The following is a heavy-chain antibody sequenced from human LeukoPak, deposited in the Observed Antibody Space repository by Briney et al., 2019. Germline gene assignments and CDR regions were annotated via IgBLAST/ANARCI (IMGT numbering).Heavy chain of an antibody. CDR1: GDFITGSTYY. J-gene: IGHJ4*02. CDR2: MYYSGST. V-gene: IGHV4-39*01. D-gene: IGHD3-22*01. CDR3: ARQYYDSTGYYYFDY. Sequence: SETLSLTCTVSGDFITGSTYYWGWIRQPPGKGLEWIGSMYYSGSTYSNPSLRSRVTMSADTSKNQFSLNLKSVTAADTAVYYCARQYYDSTGYYYFDYWGQGTLVAVSS.